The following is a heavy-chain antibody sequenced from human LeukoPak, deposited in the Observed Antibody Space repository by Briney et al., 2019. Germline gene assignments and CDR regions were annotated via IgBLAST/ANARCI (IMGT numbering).Heavy chain of an antibody. Sequence: SETLSLTCTVSGGSISSSSYYWGWIRQPPGKGLEWIGSIYYSGSTYYNPSLKSRVTISVDTSKNQFSLKLSSVTAVDTAVYYCARGRGEGRGISMIRGVRAPSYNWFDPWGHGTLVTVSS. CDR3: ARGRGEGRGISMIRGVRAPSYNWFDP. D-gene: IGHD3-10*01. V-gene: IGHV4-39*07. J-gene: IGHJ5*02. CDR2: IYYSGST. CDR1: GGSISSSSYY.